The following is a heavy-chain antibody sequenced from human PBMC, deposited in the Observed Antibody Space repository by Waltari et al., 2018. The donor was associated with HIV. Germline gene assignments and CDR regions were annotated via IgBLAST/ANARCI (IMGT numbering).Heavy chain of an antibody. J-gene: IGHJ6*02. V-gene: IGHV4-34*01. D-gene: IGHD5-18*01. CDR2: INQSGST. CDR3: ARGGTAHTIYYYYGMDV. Sequence: QVQLQQWGAGLLKPSETLSLTCAVYGGSFSGYYWSWIRQPPGKGLEWIGEINQSGSTNYNPSLKSRVTRSVETSKNQFSLKLSSVTAADTAVYYCARGGTAHTIYYYYGMDVWGQGTTVTVSS. CDR1: GGSFSGYY.